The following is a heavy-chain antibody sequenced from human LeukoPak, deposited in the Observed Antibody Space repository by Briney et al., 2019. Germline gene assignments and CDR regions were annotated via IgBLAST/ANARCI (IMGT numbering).Heavy chain of an antibody. CDR3: ARVHYDYVWGSYRFDAFDI. J-gene: IGHJ3*02. CDR1: GGSISSSSYY. CDR2: IYYSGST. Sequence: SETLSLTCTVSGGSISSSSYYWGWIRQPPGKGLEWIGSIYYSGSTYYNPSLKSRVTISVDASKNQFSLKLSSVTAADTAVYYCARVHYDYVWGSYRFDAFDIWGQGTMVTVSS. V-gene: IGHV4-39*07. D-gene: IGHD3-16*02.